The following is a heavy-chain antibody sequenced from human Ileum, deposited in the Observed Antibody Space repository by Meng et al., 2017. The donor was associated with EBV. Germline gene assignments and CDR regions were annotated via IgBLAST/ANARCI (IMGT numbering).Heavy chain of an antibody. V-gene: IGHV4-34*01. CDR3: ARYGRCNGNSFYCFDP. CDR1: GGSFNDYY. CDR2: IDQSGYT. Sequence: QGRLQQWGTGLLKPSETLSLTCAVSGGSFNDYYLTWLRQPAGKGLEWIGEIDQSGYTKFNPSLSSRATISRDTSNNQFSLRLNSVTAADTALYYCARYGRCNGNSFYCFDPWGQGTLVTVSS. D-gene: IGHD4-23*01. J-gene: IGHJ5*02.